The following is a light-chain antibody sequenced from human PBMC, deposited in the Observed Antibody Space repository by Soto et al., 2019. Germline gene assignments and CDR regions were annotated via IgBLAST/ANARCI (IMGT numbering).Light chain of an antibody. CDR1: QSISTW. CDR2: AIS. J-gene: IGKJ5*01. V-gene: IGKV1D-16*01. Sequence: DIQITHMPSSLFASVVDRVTLTCRASQSISTWLAWSQQKPDKAPKSLSYAISNLQSGVPSRFSGGGFGTEFTLTLCSVQPEDFSTHYSQHYNTQPITFAQGTRLEI. CDR3: QHYNTQPIT.